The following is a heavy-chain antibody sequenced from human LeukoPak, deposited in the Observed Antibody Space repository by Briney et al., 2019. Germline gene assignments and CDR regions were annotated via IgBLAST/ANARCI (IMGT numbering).Heavy chain of an antibody. CDR3: ARGYEYGWFDP. Sequence: ASVKVSCKASGYTFTDYHLHWVRQAPGQGLEWMGWINPKSGGTNYAQKFQGRVTMTRDTSTTTANMELSSLRSDDMAVYYCARGYEYGWFDPWGQGNLVTVSS. D-gene: IGHD4/OR15-4a*01. V-gene: IGHV1-2*02. CDR1: GYTFTDYH. J-gene: IGHJ5*02. CDR2: INPKSGGT.